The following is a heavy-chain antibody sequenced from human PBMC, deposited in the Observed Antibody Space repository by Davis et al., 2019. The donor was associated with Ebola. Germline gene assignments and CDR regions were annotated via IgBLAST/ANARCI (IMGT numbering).Heavy chain of an antibody. CDR2: FDPKYGEP. J-gene: IGHJ4*02. V-gene: IGHV1-24*01. CDR1: GYTLTELS. Sequence: ASVKVSCKVSGYTLTELSMHWVRQAPGKGLEWMGSFDPKYGEPIYAQKFLGRLTMTEDTSTDTAYMELSSLRSEDTAVYYCSVGGQDGGFDYWGQGTPVPVSS. D-gene: IGHD3-16*01. CDR3: SVGGQDGGFDY.